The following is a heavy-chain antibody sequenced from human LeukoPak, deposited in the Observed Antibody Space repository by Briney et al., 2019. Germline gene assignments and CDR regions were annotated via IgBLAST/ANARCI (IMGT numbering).Heavy chain of an antibody. CDR2: IYYTGAT. CDR1: GGSISTTSHY. J-gene: IGHJ6*02. Sequence: SETLSLTCSVSGGSISTTSHYWGWIRQPAGRGLEWIGFIYYTGATTYNWTFESRVTLSVDTSKNQFSLQLFSVTAADAAVYYCARAYLFPSGSYGLDVWGHGTTVTVSS. D-gene: IGHD3-10*01. CDR3: ARAYLFPSGSYGLDV. V-gene: IGHV4-39*02.